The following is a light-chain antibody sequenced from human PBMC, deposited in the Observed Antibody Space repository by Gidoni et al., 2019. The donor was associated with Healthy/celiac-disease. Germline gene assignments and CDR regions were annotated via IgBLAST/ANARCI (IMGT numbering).Light chain of an antibody. CDR2: DTS. Sequence: EVVLTQSPPTLSLSPGERATLSCRASQSVSNYLASYQQKGGQAPRLLIYDTSLRATGIPTRFSGSGSGTDFTLTISSLEPEDFVIYYCQQRASWPPTFGQGTRVDIK. CDR1: QSVSNY. CDR3: QQRASWPPT. J-gene: IGKJ1*01. V-gene: IGKV3-11*01.